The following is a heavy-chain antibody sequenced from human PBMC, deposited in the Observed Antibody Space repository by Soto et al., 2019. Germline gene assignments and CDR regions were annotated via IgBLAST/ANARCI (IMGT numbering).Heavy chain of an antibody. Sequence: QVQLVQSGAEVKKPGASVKVSCKASGYTFTSYGISWVRQAPGQGLEWMGWISAYNGNTNYAQKLQGRVTMTTDTSPSTAYMELTSLRSDDTAVSYCARDLTVLPAAATFAYWGQGTLVTVSS. V-gene: IGHV1-18*01. CDR1: GYTFTSYG. J-gene: IGHJ4*02. CDR3: ARDLTVLPAAATFAY. D-gene: IGHD2-2*01. CDR2: ISAYNGNT.